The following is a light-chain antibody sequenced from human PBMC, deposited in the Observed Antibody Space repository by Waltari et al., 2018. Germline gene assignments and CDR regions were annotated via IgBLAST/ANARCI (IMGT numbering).Light chain of an antibody. J-gene: IGKJ1*01. Sequence: IQMTQSPSALTASVGDRVTITCRASHTIRNYLNWYQQKPGKAPNLLIYATSSLQSGVPSRFGGSGSGRDFSFIITSLQPEDIATYYCQENYNFPRTFGRGTKVEIK. CDR3: QENYNFPRT. CDR1: HTIRNY. CDR2: ATS. V-gene: IGKV1-39*01.